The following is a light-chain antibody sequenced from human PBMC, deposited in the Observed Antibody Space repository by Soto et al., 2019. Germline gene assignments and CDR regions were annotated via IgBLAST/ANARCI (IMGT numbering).Light chain of an antibody. Sequence: EIVMTQSPATLSVSPGERATLSCRASQSVSSNLAWYQQKPGQAPRLLIYGASTRATGIPARFSGSGSGTDLTLTISSLQSEDFAVYYCQQYNNWPYPFGQGTKLEIK. CDR2: GAS. J-gene: IGKJ2*01. CDR3: QQYNNWPYP. V-gene: IGKV3-15*01. CDR1: QSVSSN.